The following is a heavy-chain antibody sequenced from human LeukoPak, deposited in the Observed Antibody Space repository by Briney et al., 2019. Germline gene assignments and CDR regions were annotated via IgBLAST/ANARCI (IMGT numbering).Heavy chain of an antibody. J-gene: IGHJ5*02. CDR3: AREGSYYDFWSGSNNWFDP. CDR1: GFTFSDYY. Sequence: KPGGSLRLSCAASGFTFSDYYMSWIRQAPGKGLEWVSYISSSSSYTNYADSVKGRFTISRDNAKNSLYLQMNSLRAEDTAVYYCAREGSYYDFWSGSNNWFDPWGQGTLVTVSS. V-gene: IGHV3-11*06. D-gene: IGHD3-3*01. CDR2: ISSSSSYT.